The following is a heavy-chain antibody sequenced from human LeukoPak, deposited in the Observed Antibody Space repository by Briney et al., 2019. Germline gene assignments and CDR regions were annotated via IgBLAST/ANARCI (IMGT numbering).Heavy chain of an antibody. CDR3: AREKQKYSSGWYCLDY. V-gene: IGHV3-23*01. D-gene: IGHD6-19*01. CDR2: ISGSGGGT. J-gene: IGHJ4*02. Sequence: GGSLRLSCAASGFTFSSYAMSWVRQAPGKGLEWVSPISGSGGGTDYADSVKGRFTISRDNSKNTLYLQMNSLRAEDTAVYYCAREKQKYSSGWYCLDYWGQGTLVTVSS. CDR1: GFTFSSYA.